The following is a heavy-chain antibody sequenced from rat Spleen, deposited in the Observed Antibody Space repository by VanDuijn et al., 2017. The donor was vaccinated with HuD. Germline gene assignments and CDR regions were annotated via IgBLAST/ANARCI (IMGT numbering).Heavy chain of an antibody. V-gene: IGHV5-19*01. CDR3: ATEYYGYTYWYFDF. CDR1: GFTFSSFV. D-gene: IGHD1-6*01. CDR2: ISPSGGST. J-gene: IGHJ1*01. Sequence: EVQLAESGGGLVQPGRSLKLSCAASGFTFSSFVMHWIRQAPTKGPEWVASISPSGGSTHYRDSVKGRFTVSRENAESTLYLQMDSLRSEDTATYYCATEYYGYTYWYFDFWGPGTIVTVSS.